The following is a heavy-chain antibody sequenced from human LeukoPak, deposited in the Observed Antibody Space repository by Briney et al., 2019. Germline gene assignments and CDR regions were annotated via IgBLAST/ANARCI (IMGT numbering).Heavy chain of an antibody. CDR2: IYTSGST. CDR1: GGSISSGTYY. D-gene: IGHD3-10*01. Sequence: PSETLSLTCTVSGGSISSGTYYWSRIRQPAGKGLEWIGRIYTSGSTNYNPSLKSRVSISVDTSKNQFSLKLSSVTAADTAVYYCAAENTYDSGTYYFPSDYWGQGTLVTVSS. CDR3: AAENTYDSGTYYFPSDY. J-gene: IGHJ4*02. V-gene: IGHV4-61*02.